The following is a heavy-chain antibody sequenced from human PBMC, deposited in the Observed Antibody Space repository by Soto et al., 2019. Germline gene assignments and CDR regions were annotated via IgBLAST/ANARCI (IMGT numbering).Heavy chain of an antibody. CDR2: VNPSGGHT. Sequence: QVQLMQSGAEVKKPGASVKVSCKASGDTFTDYYIHWVRQAPGQGLEWMGTVNPSGGHTTYAQHFLVRVAMTRDTSTSTLYMELTSLTSDDTAVYYCARGGPVVVVTAALDYWGQGTLVTVSS. J-gene: IGHJ4*02. CDR3: ARGGPVVVVTAALDY. CDR1: GDTFTDYY. V-gene: IGHV1-46*01. D-gene: IGHD2-21*02.